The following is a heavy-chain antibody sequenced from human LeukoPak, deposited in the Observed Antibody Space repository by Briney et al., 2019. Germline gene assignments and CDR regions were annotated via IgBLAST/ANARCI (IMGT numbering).Heavy chain of an antibody. J-gene: IGHJ6*03. V-gene: IGHV4-38-2*01. CDR1: GFSITSGYY. Sequence: SETLSLTCAVSGFSITSGYYWGWIRQPPGKGLEWIGSIYHSGITYYNPSLKSRVTISVDTSKNHFSLKLRSVTAADTAVYYCARVSSEMATINEGMGIFYYYYYYMDVWGKGTTVTVSS. D-gene: IGHD5-24*01. CDR2: IYHSGIT. CDR3: ARVSSEMATINEGMGIFYYYYYYMDV.